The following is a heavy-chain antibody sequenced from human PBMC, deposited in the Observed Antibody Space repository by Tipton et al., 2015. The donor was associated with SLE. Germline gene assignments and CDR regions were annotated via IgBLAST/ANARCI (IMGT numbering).Heavy chain of an antibody. D-gene: IGHD3-10*01. Sequence: LRLSCTVSGGSISSGGYYWSWIRQHPGKGLEWIGYIYYSGSTYYNPSLKSRVTISVDTSKNQFSLKLSSVTAADTAVYYCAGEFYGSTYWYFDLWGRGTLVTVSS. J-gene: IGHJ2*01. V-gene: IGHV4-31*03. CDR1: GGSISSGGYY. CDR3: AGEFYGSTYWYFDL. CDR2: IYYSGST.